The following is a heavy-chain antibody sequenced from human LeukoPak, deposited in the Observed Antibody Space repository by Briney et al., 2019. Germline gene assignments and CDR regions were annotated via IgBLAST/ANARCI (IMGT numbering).Heavy chain of an antibody. D-gene: IGHD3-16*01. V-gene: IGHV4-59*08. J-gene: IGHJ3*02. CDR2: IYYSGST. CDR1: VGPISSYY. CDR3: ARRGGGHAFDI. Sequence: SETLSLTCTVSVGPISSYYWSWLRQPPGKGLECIGYIYYSGSTNYNPSLKSRVNISIDTSRTQFSLKLSSVTAADTAMYYCARRGGGHAFDIWGQGTMVTVSS.